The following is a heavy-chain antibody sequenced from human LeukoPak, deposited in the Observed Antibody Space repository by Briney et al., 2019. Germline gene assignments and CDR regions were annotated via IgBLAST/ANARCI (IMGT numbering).Heavy chain of an antibody. Sequence: GGSLRLSCAASEFTFSSYWMSWVRQAPGKGLEWVANITQDGSEKYYVDSVKGRFTISRDNAKNSLYLQMNSLRAEDTAVYYCARDLGPGQYYYYYIDVWGKGTTVTVSS. J-gene: IGHJ6*03. CDR3: ARDLGPGQYYYYYIDV. V-gene: IGHV3-7*01. CDR1: EFTFSSYW. CDR2: ITQDGSEK.